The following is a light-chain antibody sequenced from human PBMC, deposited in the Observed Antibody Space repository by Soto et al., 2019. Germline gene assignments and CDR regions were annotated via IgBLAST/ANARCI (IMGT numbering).Light chain of an antibody. Sequence: DIEISQSPSSLSSSVVDRFTITCGASQSLNRWLAWYQQNPGKAPKLLIYDASSLQSGVPSRFSGSGSGTDFTLTISRLDPEDFAVYYCQQYGTSPAWTFGQGTKVDIK. V-gene: IGKV1-5*01. CDR1: QSLNRW. J-gene: IGKJ1*01. CDR2: DAS. CDR3: QQYGTSPAWT.